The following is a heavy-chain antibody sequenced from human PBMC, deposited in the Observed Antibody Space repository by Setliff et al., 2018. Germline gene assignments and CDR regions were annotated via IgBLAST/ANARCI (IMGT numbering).Heavy chain of an antibody. Sequence: ASVKVSCKTSPYSFSGYYIHRVRQAPGQGLEWMGWINTNSGDTRYAQKFQGRVTMTRDTSISTAYMELSRLRSDDTAVYYCARTKGFVDGYLDPWGQGTLVTVSS. CDR2: INTNSGDT. CDR3: ARTKGFVDGYLDP. CDR1: PYSFSGYY. D-gene: IGHD3-10*01. V-gene: IGHV1-2*02. J-gene: IGHJ5*02.